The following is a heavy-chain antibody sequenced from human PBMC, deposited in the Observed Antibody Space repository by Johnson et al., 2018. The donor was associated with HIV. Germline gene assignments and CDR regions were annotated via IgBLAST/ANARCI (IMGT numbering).Heavy chain of an antibody. CDR3: AKDRDSSSFHDAFNI. J-gene: IGHJ3*02. CDR1: GFTFSSYG. CDR2: IWYDGSNK. D-gene: IGHD6-6*01. V-gene: IGHV3-33*06. Sequence: VQLVESGGGVVQPGRSLRLSCAASGFTFSSYGIHWVRQAPGKGLEWVAVIWYDGSNKYYADSVKVRFTIPRDNSKNTLYLQMHSLRAEDTAVYYCAKDRDSSSFHDAFNIWGQGTMVTVSS.